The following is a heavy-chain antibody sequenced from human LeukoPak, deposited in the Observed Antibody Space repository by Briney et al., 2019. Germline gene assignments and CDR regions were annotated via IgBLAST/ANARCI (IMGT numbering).Heavy chain of an antibody. CDR2: INHSGNT. J-gene: IGHJ5*02. CDR1: GGSFSGYY. V-gene: IGHV4-34*01. CDR3: ARRARYSSGWYWFDP. Sequence: MTSETLSLTCAVYGGSFSGYYWSWIRQPPGKGLEWIGEINHSGNTKYNPSLKSRVTISVDTSKNQFSLKLSSVTAADTAVYYCARRARYSSGWYWFDPWGQGTLVTVSS. D-gene: IGHD6-19*01.